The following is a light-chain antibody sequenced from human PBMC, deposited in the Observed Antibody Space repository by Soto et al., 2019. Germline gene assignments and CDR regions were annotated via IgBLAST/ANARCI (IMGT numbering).Light chain of an antibody. J-gene: IGLJ2*01. CDR2: DNN. CDR3: GTWDTSLSAVV. V-gene: IGLV1-51*01. CDR1: SSNIGNNY. Sequence: QSVLTQPPSLSAAPGQKVTISCSGSSSNIGNNYVSWYQHLPGTAPKVLIYDNNKRPSGIPDRFSGSKSGTSATLGITGLQTGDEGDYYCGTWDTSLSAVVFGGGTKVTVL.